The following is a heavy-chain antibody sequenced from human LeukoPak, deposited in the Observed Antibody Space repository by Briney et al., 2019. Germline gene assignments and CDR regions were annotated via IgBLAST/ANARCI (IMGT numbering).Heavy chain of an antibody. J-gene: IGHJ4*02. CDR3: AKSLDTMVRGVIIPFDY. V-gene: IGHV3-30*02. Sequence: PGGSLRLSCAASGFTFSSYGMHWVRQAPGKGLEWVAFIRYDGSNKYYADPVKGRFTISRDNSKNTLYLQMNSLRAEDTAVYYCAKSLDTMVRGVIIPFDYWGQGTLVTVSS. D-gene: IGHD3-10*01. CDR2: IRYDGSNK. CDR1: GFTFSSYG.